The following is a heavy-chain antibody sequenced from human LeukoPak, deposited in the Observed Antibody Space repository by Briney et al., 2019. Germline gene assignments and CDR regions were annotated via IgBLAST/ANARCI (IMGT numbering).Heavy chain of an antibody. Sequence: ASVKVSCKASGYTFTSYGISWVRQAPGQGGEGMGWISAYNGKRNYAQKLQGRVTITTDTSTSTAYMELRSLRSDDTAVYYCARTDSSTSCYMGGGSCYLPHWGQGTLVTVSS. D-gene: IGHD2-2*01. CDR2: ISAYNGKR. CDR1: GYTFTSYG. CDR3: ARTDSSTSCYMGGGSCYLPH. V-gene: IGHV1-18*01. J-gene: IGHJ4*02.